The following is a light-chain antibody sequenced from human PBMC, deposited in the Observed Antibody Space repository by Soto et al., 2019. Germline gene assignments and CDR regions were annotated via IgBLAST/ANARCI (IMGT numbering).Light chain of an antibody. V-gene: IGKV1-9*01. Sequence: DIQLTQSPSFLSASVGDRVTITCRASQGISSYLAWYQQKPGKAPKLLIYAASTLQSGVPSRFSGSGSGTEFTLTINSLQPEDFATYHCQQLNTYPITFGQGTRLEMK. CDR3: QQLNTYPIT. CDR2: AAS. CDR1: QGISSY. J-gene: IGKJ5*01.